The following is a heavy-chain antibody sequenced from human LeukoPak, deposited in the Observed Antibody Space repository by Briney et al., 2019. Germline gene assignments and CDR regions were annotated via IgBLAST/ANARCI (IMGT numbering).Heavy chain of an antibody. Sequence: ASVKVSCKASGYTFTSYGISWVRQAPGQGLEWMGWISAYNGNTNYAQKLQGRVTMTTDTSTSTAYMELRGLRSDDTAVYYCAGVWGWEGYYYGMDVWGQGTTVTVSS. CDR1: GYTFTSYG. CDR2: ISAYNGNT. D-gene: IGHD1-26*01. V-gene: IGHV1-18*01. J-gene: IGHJ6*02. CDR3: AGVWGWEGYYYGMDV.